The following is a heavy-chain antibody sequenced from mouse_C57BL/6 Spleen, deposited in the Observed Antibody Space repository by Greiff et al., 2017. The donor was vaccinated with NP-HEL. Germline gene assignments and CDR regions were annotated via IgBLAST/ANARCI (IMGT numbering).Heavy chain of an antibody. D-gene: IGHD2-1*01. V-gene: IGHV1-85*01. J-gene: IGHJ2*01. CDR2: IYPRDGST. CDR3: ARRAIYYGKGYFDY. CDR1: GYTFTSYD. Sequence: QVQLQQSGPELVKPGASVKLSCKASGYTFTSYDINWVKQRPGQGLEWIGWIYPRDGSTKYNEKFKGKATLTVDTSSSTAYMELHSLTSEDSAVYFCARRAIYYGKGYFDYWGQGTTLTVSS.